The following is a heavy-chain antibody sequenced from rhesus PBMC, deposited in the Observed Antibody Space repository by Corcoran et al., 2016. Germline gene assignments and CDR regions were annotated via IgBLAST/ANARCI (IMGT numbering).Heavy chain of an antibody. Sequence: QVQLQESGPGLVKPSETLSLTCAVSGGSISSSYYYWSWIRQAPGKGREWIGDSPYSGSTSYNPSLKLRVTISRDTSKNQFSLKLSSVTAADTAVYYCARPGEYSYSFDYWGQGVLVTVSS. CDR1: GGSISSSYYY. CDR3: ARPGEYSYSFDY. V-gene: IGHV4-122*02. D-gene: IGHD5-12*01. J-gene: IGHJ4*01. CDR2: SPYSGST.